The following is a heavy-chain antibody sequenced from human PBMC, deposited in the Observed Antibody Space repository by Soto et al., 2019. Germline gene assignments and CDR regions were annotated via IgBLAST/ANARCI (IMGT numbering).Heavy chain of an antibody. Sequence: SETLSLTCTVSGGSISSYYWNWIRQPPGKGLEWIGYIYSSGVTDYNPSLKSRVTMSVDTSKNQFSLKLSSVTAADTAVYYCAGDKQGWFDPWGQGTLVTVSS. V-gene: IGHV4-59*01. CDR1: GGSISSYY. CDR2: IYSSGVT. J-gene: IGHJ5*02. CDR3: AGDKQGWFDP.